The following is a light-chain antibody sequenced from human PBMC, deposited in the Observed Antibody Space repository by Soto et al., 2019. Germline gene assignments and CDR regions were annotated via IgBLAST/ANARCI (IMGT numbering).Light chain of an antibody. Sequence: QSALTQPPSASGSPGQSVTSSCTGTSSDVGAYNYVSWYQQYPGIAPKLMIYEVSKRPSGVPDRFSGSKSGKTASLTVSGLQPEDEADYYCTSYAGSNIWVFGGGTKLTVL. CDR3: TSYAGSNIWV. CDR2: EVS. CDR1: SSDVGAYNY. J-gene: IGLJ3*02. V-gene: IGLV2-8*01.